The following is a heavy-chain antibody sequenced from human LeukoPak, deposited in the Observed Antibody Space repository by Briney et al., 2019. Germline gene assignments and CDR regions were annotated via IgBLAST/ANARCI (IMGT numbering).Heavy chain of an antibody. CDR3: ARQGNYGDYELDS. Sequence: GESLKISCKGSGYSFTNYWIAWVRQMPGKGLEWMGIIYPGDSDTRYSPSFQGQVTFSADKSVSTAYLQWSSLKASDTAMYYCARQGNYGDYELDSWGQGTLVTVSS. CDR2: IYPGDSDT. CDR1: GYSFTNYW. V-gene: IGHV5-51*01. J-gene: IGHJ5*01. D-gene: IGHD4-17*01.